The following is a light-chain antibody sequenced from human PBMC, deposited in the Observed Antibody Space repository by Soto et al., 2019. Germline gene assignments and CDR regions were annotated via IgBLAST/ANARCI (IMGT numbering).Light chain of an antibody. CDR2: YDD. CDR1: SSNIGNNA. V-gene: IGLV1-36*01. Sequence: QSVLTQPPSVSEAPRQRVTISCSGSSSNIGNNAVNWYQQLPGKAPKLLIYYDDLLPSGVSDRFSGSKSGTSASLAISGLQSEDEADYYWAAWDDSLNGQVFGTGTKLTVL. J-gene: IGLJ1*01. CDR3: AAWDDSLNGQV.